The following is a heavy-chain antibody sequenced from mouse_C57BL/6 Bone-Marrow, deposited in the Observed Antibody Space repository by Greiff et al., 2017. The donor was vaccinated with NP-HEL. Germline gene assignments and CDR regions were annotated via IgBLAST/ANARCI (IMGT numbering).Heavy chain of an antibody. J-gene: IGHJ1*03. CDR1: GFTFSSYG. CDR3: ARHYSNTGYFDV. Sequence: DVKLVESGGDLVKPGGSLKLSCAASGFTFSSYGMSWVRQTPDKRLEWVATISSGGSYTYYPDSVKGRFTISRDNAKNTLYLQMSSLKSEDTAMYYCARHYSNTGYFDVWGTGTTVTVSS. V-gene: IGHV5-6*02. D-gene: IGHD2-5*01. CDR2: ISSGGSYT.